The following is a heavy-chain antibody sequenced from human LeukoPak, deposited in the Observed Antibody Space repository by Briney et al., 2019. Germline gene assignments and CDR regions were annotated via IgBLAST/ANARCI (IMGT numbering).Heavy chain of an antibody. D-gene: IGHD2-2*01. CDR3: ARGIRLVYYYYYYMDV. CDR2: INHSGST. Sequence: SETLSLTCAVYGGSFSGYYWSWIRQPPGKGLEWIGEINHSGSTNYNPSLKSRVTISVDTSKNQFSLKLSSVTAADTAVYYCARGIRLVYYYYYYMDVWGKGTTATVSS. J-gene: IGHJ6*03. CDR1: GGSFSGYY. V-gene: IGHV4-34*01.